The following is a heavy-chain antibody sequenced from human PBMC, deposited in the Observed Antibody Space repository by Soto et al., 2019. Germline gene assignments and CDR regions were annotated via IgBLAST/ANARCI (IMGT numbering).Heavy chain of an antibody. CDR2: IYHSGST. V-gene: IGHV4-30-2*01. J-gene: IGHJ4*02. CDR1: GGSISSGGYS. Sequence: PSETLSLTCAVSGGSISSGGYSWSWIRQPPGKGLEWIGYIYHSGSTYYNPSLKSRVTISVDRSKNQFSLKLSSVTAADTAVYYCARSPAPMDTAMVTRVGYWGQGTLVTVSS. CDR3: ARSPAPMDTAMVTRVGY. D-gene: IGHD5-18*01.